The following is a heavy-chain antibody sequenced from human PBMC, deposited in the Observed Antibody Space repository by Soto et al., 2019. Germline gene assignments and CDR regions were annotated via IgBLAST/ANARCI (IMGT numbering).Heavy chain of an antibody. Sequence: ASVKVSCKASGYTFTSYGISWVRQAPGQGLEWMGWISAYNGNTNYAQKFQGRVTITADESTSTAYMELSSLRSDDTAVYYCARDRQGKAAFDIWGQGTMVTVSS. V-gene: IGHV1-18*01. CDR1: GYTFTSYG. CDR2: ISAYNGNT. CDR3: ARDRQGKAAFDI. J-gene: IGHJ3*02. D-gene: IGHD3-10*01.